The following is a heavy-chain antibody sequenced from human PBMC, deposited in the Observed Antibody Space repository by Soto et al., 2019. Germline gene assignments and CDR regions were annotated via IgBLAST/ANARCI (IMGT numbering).Heavy chain of an antibody. D-gene: IGHD3-10*01. Sequence: EASVKVSCKASGYTFTSYGISWVRQAPGQGLEWMGWISAYNGNTNYAQKLQGRVTMTTDTSTSTAYMELRSLRSDDTAVYYCARLPRSRYYYGSGSYEFDYWGQGTLVTVSS. CDR3: ARLPRSRYYYGSGSYEFDY. CDR2: ISAYNGNT. CDR1: GYTFTSYG. V-gene: IGHV1-18*01. J-gene: IGHJ4*02.